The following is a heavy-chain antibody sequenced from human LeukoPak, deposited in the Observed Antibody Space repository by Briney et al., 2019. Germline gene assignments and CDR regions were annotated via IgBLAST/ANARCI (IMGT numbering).Heavy chain of an antibody. J-gene: IGHJ4*02. CDR2: INHSGST. D-gene: IGHD6-6*01. CDR1: GGSFSGYY. CDR3: ARSIQYSRYFDY. V-gene: IGHV4-34*01. Sequence: SETLSLTCAVYGGSFSGYYWSWIRQPPGKGLEWIGEINHSGSTNYNPSLKSRVTISVDTSKNQFSLKLSSVTAADTAVYYCARSIQYSRYFDYWGQGTLVTVSS.